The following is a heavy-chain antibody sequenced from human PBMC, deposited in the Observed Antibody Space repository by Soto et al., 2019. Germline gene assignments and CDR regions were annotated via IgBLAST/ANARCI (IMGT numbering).Heavy chain of an antibody. CDR3: ARGPLFYYYCMDV. CDR1: GGSSSGYY. Sequence: SETLSLTCAVYGGSSSGYYWSWIRQPPGKGLEWIGEINHSGSTNYNPSLKSRVTISVDTSKNQFSLKLSSVTAADTAVYYCARGPLFYYYCMDVWGKGTKVTVS. CDR2: INHSGST. V-gene: IGHV4-34*01. D-gene: IGHD3-10*01. J-gene: IGHJ6*04.